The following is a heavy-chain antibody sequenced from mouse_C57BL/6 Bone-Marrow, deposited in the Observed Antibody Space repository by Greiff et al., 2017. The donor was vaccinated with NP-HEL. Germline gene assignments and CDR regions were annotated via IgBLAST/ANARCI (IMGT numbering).Heavy chain of an antibody. CDR2: ISSGGSYT. J-gene: IGHJ3*01. V-gene: IGHV5-6*03. CDR1: GFTFSSYG. Sequence: EVMLVESGGGLVKPGGSLKLSCAASGFTFSSYGMSWVRQTPDKRLEWVATISSGGSYTYYPASVKGRFTISRDNAKNTLYLQMSSLKAEDTAMDYCARGAWVAYWGQGTLVTVSA. CDR3: ARGAWVAY.